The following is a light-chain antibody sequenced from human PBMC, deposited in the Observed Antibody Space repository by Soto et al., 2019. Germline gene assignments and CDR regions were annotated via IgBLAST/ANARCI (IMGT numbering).Light chain of an antibody. Sequence: DIQMTQSPLSMFESXGDRVTITXXASQSISIYLNWYQQKPGKAPNLLIYAASSLQSGVPSRFSGSGSGTDFTLTISSLQPDDFATYYCQQYNSYSEAFGQGTKVDIK. CDR1: QSISIY. CDR3: QQYNSYSEA. V-gene: IGKV1-39*01. J-gene: IGKJ1*01. CDR2: AAS.